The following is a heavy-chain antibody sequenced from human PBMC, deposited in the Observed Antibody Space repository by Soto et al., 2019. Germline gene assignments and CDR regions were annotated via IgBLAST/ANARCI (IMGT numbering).Heavy chain of an antibody. D-gene: IGHD7-27*01. J-gene: IGHJ4*02. V-gene: IGHV3-23*01. CDR1: GFTFITYD. Sequence: EVQLLESGGGSVQPGGSLRLSCAASGFTFITYDMTWVRQAPGKGLEWVSVSRGSDGSTYYADSVKGRFTISRDNSKNPVYMQMTSLRAVDTCIYYCVRGNWGDYWAQGTLVTVSS. CDR2: SRGSDGST. CDR3: VRGNWGDY.